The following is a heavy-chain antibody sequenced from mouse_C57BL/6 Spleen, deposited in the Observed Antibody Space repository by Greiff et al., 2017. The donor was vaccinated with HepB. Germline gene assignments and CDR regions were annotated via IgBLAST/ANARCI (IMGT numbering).Heavy chain of an antibody. CDR2: VYPRSGNT. CDR3: GKFTTVVEWVFEF. J-gene: IGHJ2*01. Sequence: VQLQQSGAELARPGASVKLSCKASGYTFTSYGISWVKRRPGQGLGWIGEVYPRSGNTYYNENFNGKTTLIADKSSSTAYMELRSLTSDDTAVYFCGKFTTVVEWVFEFWGQGTTLAVSS. D-gene: IGHD1-1*01. V-gene: IGHV1-81*01. CDR1: GYTFTSYG.